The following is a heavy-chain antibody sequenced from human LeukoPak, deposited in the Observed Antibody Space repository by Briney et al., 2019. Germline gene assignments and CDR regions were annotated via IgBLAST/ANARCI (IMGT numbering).Heavy chain of an antibody. CDR3: ATPYYYGSGSYYHRDY. V-gene: IGHV4-34*01. Sequence: SETLSLTCAVYGGSFSGYYWSWIRQPPGKGLEWIGEINHSGSTNYNPSLKSRVTISVDTSKNQFSLKLSSVTAADTAVYYCATPYYYGSGSYYHRDYWGQGTLVTVSS. J-gene: IGHJ4*02. D-gene: IGHD3-10*01. CDR2: INHSGST. CDR1: GGSFSGYY.